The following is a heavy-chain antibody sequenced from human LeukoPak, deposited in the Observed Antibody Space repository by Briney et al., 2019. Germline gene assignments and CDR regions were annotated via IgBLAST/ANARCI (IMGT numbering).Heavy chain of an antibody. CDR2: ISGSGGST. V-gene: IGHV3-23*01. CDR3: ARYDTFLLYYGMDV. J-gene: IGHJ6*02. Sequence: GGSLRLSCAASRFIFSSYAMSWVRQAPGKGLEWVSAISGSGGSTYYADSVKGRFTISRDNSKNTLYLQMNSLRAEDTAVYYCARYDTFLLYYGMDVWGQGTTVTVSS. CDR1: RFIFSSYA. D-gene: IGHD2/OR15-2a*01.